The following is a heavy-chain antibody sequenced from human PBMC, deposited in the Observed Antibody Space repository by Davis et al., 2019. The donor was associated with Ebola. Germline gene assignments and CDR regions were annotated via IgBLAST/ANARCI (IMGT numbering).Heavy chain of an antibody. Sequence: GESLKISCAASGFTFTTAWMRWVRQAPGKGLEWVGRIKSKISGGTINNAAPVKGRFTISRDDSKNTLYLQMNSLKSEDTAMYYCTSRGLVSATDEAFDNWGQGTVVTVSS. CDR1: GFTFTTAW. D-gene: IGHD1-1*01. V-gene: IGHV3-15*05. CDR2: IKSKISGGTI. CDR3: TSRGLVSATDEAFDN. J-gene: IGHJ3*02.